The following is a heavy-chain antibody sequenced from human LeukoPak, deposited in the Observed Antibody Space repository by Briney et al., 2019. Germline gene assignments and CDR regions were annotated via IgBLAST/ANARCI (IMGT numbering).Heavy chain of an antibody. Sequence: GGSLRLSGAASGFTFSSYAMSWVRQAPGKGLEWVSAISGSGGSTYYADSVKGRFTISRDNSKNTLYLQMNSLRAEDTAVYYCAKDRTYYYDSPIWGQGTMVTVSS. V-gene: IGHV3-23*01. J-gene: IGHJ3*02. CDR2: ISGSGGST. CDR1: GFTFSSYA. CDR3: AKDRTYYYDSPI. D-gene: IGHD3-22*01.